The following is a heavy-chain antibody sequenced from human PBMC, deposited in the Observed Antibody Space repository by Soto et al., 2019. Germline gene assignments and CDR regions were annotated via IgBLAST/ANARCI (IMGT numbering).Heavy chain of an antibody. Sequence: QVQLVESGGGVVQPGRSLRLSCAASGFTFSSYGMHWVRQAPGKGLEWVAVIWYDGSNKYYADSVKGRFTISRDNSKNTLYLQMNSLRAEDTAVYYCARDRYCSGGSCYAHRLGYYYYGMDVWGQGTTVTVS. V-gene: IGHV3-33*01. D-gene: IGHD2-15*01. J-gene: IGHJ6*01. CDR3: ARDRYCSGGSCYAHRLGYYYYGMDV. CDR2: IWYDGSNK. CDR1: GFTFSSYG.